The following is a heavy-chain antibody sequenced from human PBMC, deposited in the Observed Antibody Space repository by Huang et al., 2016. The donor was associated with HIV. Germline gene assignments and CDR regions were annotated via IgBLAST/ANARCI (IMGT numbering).Heavy chain of an antibody. D-gene: IGHD6-6*01. Sequence: QVQLVQSGAEVKNPGASVRVSCKASGYPFPDSNIPWVRQAPGQGLEWMGWMNPKRGGTIYAQRFQGRVTMTRDTTISTVHMDLRRIQSDDTAVYFCARDWSFGSSTSPADWGQGTLVTVSS. CDR2: MNPKRGGT. J-gene: IGHJ4*02. V-gene: IGHV1-2*02. CDR3: ARDWSFGSSTSPAD. CDR1: GYPFPDSN.